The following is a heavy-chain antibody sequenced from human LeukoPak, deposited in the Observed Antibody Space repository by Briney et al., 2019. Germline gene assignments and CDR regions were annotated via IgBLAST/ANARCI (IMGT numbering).Heavy chain of an antibody. CDR3: ARSSRLWFGELRT. D-gene: IGHD3-10*01. CDR2: INPNSGGT. J-gene: IGHJ4*02. Sequence: ASVKVSCKASGYTFTGYYMHWVRQAPGQGLEWMGWINPNSGGTNYAQKFQGRVTMTRDTSISTAYMELSRLRSDDTAVYYCARSSRLWFGELRTWGQGTLVTVSS. CDR1: GYTFTGYY. V-gene: IGHV1-2*02.